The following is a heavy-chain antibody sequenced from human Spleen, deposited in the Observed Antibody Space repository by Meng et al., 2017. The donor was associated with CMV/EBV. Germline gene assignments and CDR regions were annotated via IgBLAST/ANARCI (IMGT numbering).Heavy chain of an antibody. CDR3: ARDPQYCSSTSCYTWGYYYYYGMDV. CDR2: INHSGST. D-gene: IGHD2-2*02. CDR1: GGSFSGYY. Sequence: SETLSLTCAVYGGSFSGYYWSWIRQPPGKGLEWIGEINHSGSTNHNPSLKSRVTISVDTSKNQFSLKLSSVTAADTAVYYCARDPQYCSSTSCYTWGYYYYYGMDVWGQGTTVTVSS. J-gene: IGHJ6*02. V-gene: IGHV4-34*01.